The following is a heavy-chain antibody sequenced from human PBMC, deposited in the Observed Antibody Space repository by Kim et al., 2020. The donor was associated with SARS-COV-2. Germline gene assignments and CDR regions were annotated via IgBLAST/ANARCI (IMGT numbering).Heavy chain of an antibody. D-gene: IGHD4-4*01. J-gene: IGHJ4*02. CDR2: IYYSGST. Sequence: SETLSLTCTVSGGSISSSSYYWGWIRQPPGKGLEWIGSIYYSGSTYYNPSLKSRVTISVDTSKNQFSLKLSSVTAADTAVYYCASLDYSTTSSFDYWGQGTLVTVSS. CDR1: GGSISSSSYY. V-gene: IGHV4-39*07. CDR3: ASLDYSTTSSFDY.